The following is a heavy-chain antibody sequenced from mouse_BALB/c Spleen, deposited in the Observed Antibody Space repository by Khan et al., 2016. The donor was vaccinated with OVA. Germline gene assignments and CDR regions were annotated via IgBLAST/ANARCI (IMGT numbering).Heavy chain of an antibody. CDR1: GFSLTSYG. CDR2: IWSVGST. J-gene: IGHJ3*01. CDR3: ARNYDYDEGLAY. Sequence: QVQLKQSGPGLVQPSQSLSITCTVSGFSLTSYGAHWVRQSPGKGLEWLGVIWSVGSTDYNAAVISRLNISKDKSKSQAFFKMNSLQANDTAIYYWARNYDYDEGLAYWGQGTLVTVAA. D-gene: IGHD2-4*01. V-gene: IGHV2-2*02.